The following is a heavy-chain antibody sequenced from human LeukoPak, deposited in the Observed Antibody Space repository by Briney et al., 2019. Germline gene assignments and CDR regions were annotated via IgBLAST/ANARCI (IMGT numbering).Heavy chain of an antibody. V-gene: IGHV4-59*01. D-gene: IGHD2-2*02. Sequence: SETLSLTCTVSGGSISSYYWSWIRQPPGKGLEWIGYIYYSGSTNYNPSLKSRVTISVDTSKNQFSLKLSSVTAADTAVYYCARQALYTYYYYGMDVWGQGTTVTVSS. CDR2: IYYSGST. CDR1: GGSISSYY. CDR3: ARQALYTYYYYGMDV. J-gene: IGHJ6*02.